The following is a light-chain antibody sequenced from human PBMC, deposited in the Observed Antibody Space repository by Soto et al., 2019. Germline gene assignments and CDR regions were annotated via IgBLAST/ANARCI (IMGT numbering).Light chain of an antibody. Sequence: EIVLTQSPGTLCLSPGETATLSCSASQSVSSSYLAWYQQKPGQAPRLLIYGASSRATGIPDRFSGSGSGTDFTLTISRLEPEDFAVYYCQQYGSSLLTFGGGTKVDIK. CDR1: QSVSSSY. V-gene: IGKV3-20*01. J-gene: IGKJ4*01. CDR3: QQYGSSLLT. CDR2: GAS.